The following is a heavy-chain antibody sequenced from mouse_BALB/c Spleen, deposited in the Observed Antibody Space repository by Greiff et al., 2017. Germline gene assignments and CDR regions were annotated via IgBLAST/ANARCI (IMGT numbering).Heavy chain of an antibody. V-gene: IGHV5-17*02. D-gene: IGHD3-1*01. J-gene: IGHJ2*01. CDR1: GFTFSSFG. CDR3: ARWGYPYYFDY. Sequence: EVHLVESGGGLVQPGGSRKLSCAASGFTFSSFGMHWVRQAPEKGLEWVAYISSGSSTIYYADTVKGRFTISRDNPKNTLFLQMTSLRSEDTAMYYCARWGYPYYFDYWGQGTTLTVSS. CDR2: ISSGSSTI.